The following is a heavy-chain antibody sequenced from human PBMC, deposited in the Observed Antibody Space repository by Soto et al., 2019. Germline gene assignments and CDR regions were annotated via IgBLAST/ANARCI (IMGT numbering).Heavy chain of an antibody. CDR1: GGSISSSSYY. D-gene: IGHD3-3*01. CDR3: APNLYDFWRGSVSDKDDS. Sequence: SETLSLTCTVSGGSISSSSYYWGWIRQPPGKGLEWIGSIYYSGSTYYNPSLKSRVTISVDTSKNQFSLKLSSVTAADTAVYYRAPNLYDFWRGSVSDKDDSWGQGTLVTVSS. J-gene: IGHJ5*01. CDR2: IYYSGST. V-gene: IGHV4-39*01.